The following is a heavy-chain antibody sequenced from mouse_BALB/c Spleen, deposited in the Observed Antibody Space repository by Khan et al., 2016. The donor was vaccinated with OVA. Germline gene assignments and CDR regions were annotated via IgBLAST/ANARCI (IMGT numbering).Heavy chain of an antibody. V-gene: IGHV1S56*01. CDR2: IYPGNVNN. CDR3: ARGGYGACAY. CDR1: DYTFTSYY. J-gene: IGHJ3*01. Sequence: QVQLKQSGPELVKPGASVRISCKASDYTFTSYYIHWVKQRPGQGLEWIGWIYPGNVNNKYTEKFKGKATLTADKSSSTAYMQLSSLTSEDSAVYVWARGGYGACAYWGQGTLVTVSA. D-gene: IGHD2-2*01.